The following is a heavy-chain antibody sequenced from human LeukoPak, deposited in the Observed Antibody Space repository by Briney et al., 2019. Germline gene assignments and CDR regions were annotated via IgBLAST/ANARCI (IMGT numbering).Heavy chain of an antibody. CDR1: GFTFSSYE. D-gene: IGHD6-13*01. J-gene: IGHJ4*02. V-gene: IGHV3-48*03. CDR2: ISSSGSTI. CDR3: AREPTYTSSWFASCDY. Sequence: GGSLRLSCAASGFTFSSYEMNWVRQAPGKGLEWVSYISSSGSTIYYADSVKGRFTISRDNAKNSLYLQMNSLRAEDTAVYYCAREPTYTSSWFASCDYWGQGTPVTVSS.